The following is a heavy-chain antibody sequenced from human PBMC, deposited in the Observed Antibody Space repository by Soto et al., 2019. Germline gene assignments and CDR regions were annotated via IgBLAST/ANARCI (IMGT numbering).Heavy chain of an antibody. Sequence: GVSLRLSCLSSGFTFSTYTMNWVRQAPGKGLEWVSGIRGFSPYTFYAESVKGRFTISRDNAKNSLDLRMDSLRAEDTAVYYCARDRGYDAHDYYYNAMDVWGQGTTVTVS. J-gene: IGHJ6*02. CDR3: ARDRGYDAHDYYYNAMDV. V-gene: IGHV3-21*01. CDR2: IRGFSPYT. CDR1: GFTFSTYT. D-gene: IGHD3-10*01.